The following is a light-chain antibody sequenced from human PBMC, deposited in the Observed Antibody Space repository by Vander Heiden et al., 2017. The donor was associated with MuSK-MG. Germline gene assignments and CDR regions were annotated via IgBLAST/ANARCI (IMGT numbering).Light chain of an antibody. Sequence: DVVMTQSPLSLPVTLGQPASISCRSSQSLVDSDGNVFLNWFQQRPGQSPRRLIYQASNRDSGVPDRFSGSGSGSDFTLKISRVEAEDVGVYYCRQGEHWPLTFGGGTRVEIK. CDR1: QSLVDSDGNVF. V-gene: IGKV2-30*01. CDR2: QAS. CDR3: RQGEHWPLT. J-gene: IGKJ4*01.